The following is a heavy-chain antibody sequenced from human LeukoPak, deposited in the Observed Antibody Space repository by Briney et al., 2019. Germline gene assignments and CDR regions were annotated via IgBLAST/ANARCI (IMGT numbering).Heavy chain of an antibody. D-gene: IGHD1-26*01. J-gene: IGHJ4*02. V-gene: IGHV3-15*01. CDR1: GFTFSNAW. CDR3: STGGSYSRFDY. Sequence: GGSLRLSCAASGFTFSNAWMSWVRQAPGKGLEWVGHIKSKTEGGTIDYAAPVKGRLIISRDDSKNTLYLQMNSLKTEDTAVYYCSTGGSYSRFDYWGQGTLVTVSS. CDR2: IKSKTEGGTI.